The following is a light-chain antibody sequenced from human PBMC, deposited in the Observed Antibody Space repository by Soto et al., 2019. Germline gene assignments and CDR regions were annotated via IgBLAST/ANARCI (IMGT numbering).Light chain of an antibody. CDR2: DAS. V-gene: IGKV3-11*01. CDR3: QQRSNWPLT. J-gene: IGKJ4*01. CDR1: QSLGPY. Sequence: EIVLTQSPGTLSLSPGQRATLSCRASQSLGPYLAWYQQKPGQAPRLLIFDASRRATGIPARFIGSGSGTDFTLTISSLEPEDFAVYYCQQRSNWPLTFGGGTKVE.